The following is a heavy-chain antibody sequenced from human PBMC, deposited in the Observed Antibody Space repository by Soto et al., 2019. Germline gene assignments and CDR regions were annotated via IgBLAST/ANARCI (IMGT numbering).Heavy chain of an antibody. Sequence: PGGALSLSCTASGFTFGDYAVSWFRQAPGKWLEWVCFIRSKAYGGTTEYAASVKGRFTISRDDSKSIAYLQMNSLKTEDTAVYYCTRDSGYCSSTSCYTSSNYYGMDVWGQGTTVTVSS. CDR2: IRSKAYGGTT. CDR3: TRDSGYCSSTSCYTSSNYYGMDV. D-gene: IGHD2-2*02. J-gene: IGHJ6*02. V-gene: IGHV3-49*03. CDR1: GFTFGDYA.